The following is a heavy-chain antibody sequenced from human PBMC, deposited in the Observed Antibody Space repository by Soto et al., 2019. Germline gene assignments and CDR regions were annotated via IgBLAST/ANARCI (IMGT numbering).Heavy chain of an antibody. CDR1: GFTFTRYS. CDR3: ARESEDLTPNFDY. V-gene: IGHV3-21*01. Sequence: VGSLRLSCAASGFTFTRYSMNWVRQAPGKGLEWVSSISSTTNYIYYADSMKGRFTVSRDNAKNSVYLEMNSLSAEDTALYYCARESEDLTPNFDYWGQGTLVTVS. CDR2: ISSTTNYI. J-gene: IGHJ4*02.